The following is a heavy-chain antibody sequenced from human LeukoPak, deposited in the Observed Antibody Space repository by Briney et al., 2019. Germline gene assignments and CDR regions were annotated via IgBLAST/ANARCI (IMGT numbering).Heavy chain of an antibody. CDR2: SNSDGSTT. J-gene: IGHJ4*02. CDR3: AREQYFYALDY. V-gene: IGHV3-74*01. Sequence: GGSLRLSCAASGFTFSAYWMHWVRQSPGKGLIWVARSNSDGSTTDYADSVKGRFIISRDNAKNSLYLQMNGLRAEDSAVYFCAREQYFYALDYWGQGTLVTVSS. CDR1: GFTFSAYW. D-gene: IGHD2/OR15-2a*01.